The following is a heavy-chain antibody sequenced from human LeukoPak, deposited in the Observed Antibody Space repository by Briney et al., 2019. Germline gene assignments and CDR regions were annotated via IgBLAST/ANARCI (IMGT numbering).Heavy chain of an antibody. CDR1: GFTFDKAW. Sequence: RAGRSLRLSCAASGFTFDKAWMACARQAPGKCLEWVGRIKSKIHGGTIDYAAPVKGRFTISRDDSENTVYLQMSSLRTEDRAMYYCTTSPVPGIDLGGQEIEVTVSS. V-gene: IGHV3-15*01. CDR3: TTSPVPGIDL. CDR2: IKSKIHGGTI. D-gene: IGHD6-19*01. J-gene: IGHJ4*02.